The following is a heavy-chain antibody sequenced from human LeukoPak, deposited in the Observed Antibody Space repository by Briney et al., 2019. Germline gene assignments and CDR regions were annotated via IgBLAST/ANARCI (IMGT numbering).Heavy chain of an antibody. CDR2: IIPIFGTA. CDR3: ARALQRGYGDYLFDL. Sequence: SVKVSCKASGGTFSSYAISWVRQAPGQGLEWMGGIIPIFGTANYAQKFQGRVTITADKSTSTAYMELSSLRSEDTAVYYCARALQRGYGDYLFDLWGRGTLVTVSS. D-gene: IGHD4-17*01. CDR1: GGTFSSYA. V-gene: IGHV1-69*06. J-gene: IGHJ2*01.